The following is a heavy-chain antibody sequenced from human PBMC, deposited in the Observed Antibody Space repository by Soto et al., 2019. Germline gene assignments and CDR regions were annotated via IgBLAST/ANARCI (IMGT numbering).Heavy chain of an antibody. CDR2: IYYSGST. Sequence: QVQLQESGPGLVKPSETLSLTCTGSGGSISSYYWSWIRQPPGKGLEWIGYIYYSGSTNYNPSLKSRVTISVDTSQIQFSLKLSSATAADTAVYYCARFNWYFVLWGRGTLVTVSS. CDR3: ARFNWYFVL. V-gene: IGHV4-59*08. CDR1: GGSISSYY. J-gene: IGHJ2*01.